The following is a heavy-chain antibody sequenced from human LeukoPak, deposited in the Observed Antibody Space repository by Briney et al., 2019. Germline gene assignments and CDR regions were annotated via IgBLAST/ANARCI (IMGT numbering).Heavy chain of an antibody. CDR3: ARVGPDYSSGWSFDY. Sequence: GGSLRLSCAASGFTFSSYWMHWVRQAPGKGLVWVSRINSDGSSTSYADSVKGRFTISRDNAKNTLYLQMNSLRAEDTAVYYCARVGPDYSSGWSFDYWGQGTLVTVSS. V-gene: IGHV3-74*01. CDR2: INSDGSST. D-gene: IGHD6-19*01. CDR1: GFTFSSYW. J-gene: IGHJ4*02.